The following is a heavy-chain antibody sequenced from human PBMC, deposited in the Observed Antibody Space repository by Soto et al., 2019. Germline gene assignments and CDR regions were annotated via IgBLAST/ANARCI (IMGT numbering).Heavy chain of an antibody. CDR1: GGSISSSSYY. D-gene: IGHD6-13*01. CDR2: IYYSGST. J-gene: IGHJ6*03. Sequence: PSETLSLTCTVSGGSISSSSYYWGWIRQPPGKGLEWIGSIYYSGSTYYNPSLKSRVTISVDTSKNQFSLKLSSVTAADTAVYYCARGSIAAAGAYYYYYMDVWGKGTTVTVSS. CDR3: ARGSIAAAGAYYYYYMDV. V-gene: IGHV4-39*01.